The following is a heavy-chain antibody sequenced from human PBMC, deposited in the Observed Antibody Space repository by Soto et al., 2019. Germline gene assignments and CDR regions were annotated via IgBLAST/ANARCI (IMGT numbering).Heavy chain of an antibody. J-gene: IGHJ4*02. CDR3: ARERQQLVQGEDY. V-gene: IGHV3-48*02. CDR1: GFTFSSYG. CDR2: IDKSGTTR. Sequence: GGSLRLSCVGSGFTFSSYGMNWVRQGPGKGLEWLSSIDKSGTTRYYADSVKGRFTISRDNAKNSLYLQMNSLRDEDMAVYYCARERQQLVQGEDYWGQGTLVTVSS. D-gene: IGHD6-13*01.